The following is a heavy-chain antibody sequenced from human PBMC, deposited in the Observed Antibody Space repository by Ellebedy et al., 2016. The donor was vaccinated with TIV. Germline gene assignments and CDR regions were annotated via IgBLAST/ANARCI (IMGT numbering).Heavy chain of an antibody. Sequence: GESLKISCAASGFTFSDHYMDWVRQAPGKGLEWVSTTSGSGGASYYADSVKGRFTISRDNSKNTLYLQMDSLRAEDTAVYYCAKRGFFDIWGQGTMVTVS. J-gene: IGHJ3*02. CDR3: AKRGFFDI. CDR2: TSGSGGAS. CDR1: GFTFSDHY. V-gene: IGHV3-23*01.